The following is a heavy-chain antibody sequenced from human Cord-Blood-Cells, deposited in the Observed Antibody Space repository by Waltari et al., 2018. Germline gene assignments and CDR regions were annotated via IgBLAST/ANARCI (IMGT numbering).Heavy chain of an antibody. V-gene: IGHV3-21*01. D-gene: IGHD7-27*01. CDR1: GFTFSSYS. Sequence: EVQLVESGGGLVKHGGSLRLPCAASGFTFSSYSMNWVRPAPGKGLEWVSSISSSSYIYYADSVKGRFTISRDNAKNSLYLQMNSLRAEDTAVYYCARVGLTGDRDYWGQGTLVTVSS. J-gene: IGHJ4*02. CDR2: ISSSSYI. CDR3: ARVGLTGDRDY.